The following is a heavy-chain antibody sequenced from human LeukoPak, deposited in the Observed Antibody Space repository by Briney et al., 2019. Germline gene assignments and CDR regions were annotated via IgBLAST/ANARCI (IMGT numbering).Heavy chain of an antibody. J-gene: IGHJ5*02. D-gene: IGHD6-13*01. Sequence: GGSLRLSCAASGFTFSSYAMSWVRQAPGKGLEWVSAISGSGGSTYYADSVKGRFTISRDNSKNTLYLQMNSLRAEDTAVYYCARVSSSWYIGFPMGNWLDPWGQGTLVTVSS. V-gene: IGHV3-23*01. CDR3: ARVSSSWYIGFPMGNWLDP. CDR2: ISGSGGST. CDR1: GFTFSSYA.